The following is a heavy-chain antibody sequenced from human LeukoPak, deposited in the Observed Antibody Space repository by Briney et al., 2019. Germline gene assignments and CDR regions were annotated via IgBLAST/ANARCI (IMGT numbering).Heavy chain of an antibody. J-gene: IGHJ6*03. CDR3: ARHGHCINGLCYSNYYYHMDL. Sequence: GESLKISCKGSGYRFTSSWIGWVRQMPGKGLEWMGIFYSDDSDTRYSPSFEGQITISVDKSISTAYLQWSSLKASDTAMYYCARHGHCINGLCYSNYYYHMDLWGKGTTVTVSS. CDR1: GYRFTSSW. CDR2: FYSDDSDT. V-gene: IGHV5-51*01. D-gene: IGHD2-8*01.